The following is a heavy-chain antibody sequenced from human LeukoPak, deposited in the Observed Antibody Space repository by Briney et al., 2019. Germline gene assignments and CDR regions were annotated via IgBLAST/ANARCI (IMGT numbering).Heavy chain of an antibody. CDR2: ISGSGGST. D-gene: IGHD3-16*01. CDR1: GFTFSDYY. CDR3: AKDGPYYDYVWGS. J-gene: IGHJ4*02. V-gene: IGHV3-23*01. Sequence: GGSLRLSCAASGFTFSDYYMSWIRQAPGKGLEWVSAISGSGGSTYYADSVKGRFTISRDNSKNTLYLQMNSLRAEDTAVYYCAKDGPYYDYVWGSWGQGTLVTVSS.